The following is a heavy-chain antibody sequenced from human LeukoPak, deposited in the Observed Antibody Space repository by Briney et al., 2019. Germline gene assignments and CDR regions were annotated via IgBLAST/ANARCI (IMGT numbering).Heavy chain of an antibody. CDR1: GGTFSSYA. CDR3: AVGGYDFWSGPTPHQ. V-gene: IGHV1-69*04. J-gene: IGHJ4*02. CDR2: IIPIPGIA. Sequence: SVKVSCKASGGTFSSYAISWVRQAPGQGLEWMGRIIPIPGIANYAQKFQGRVTITADKSTSTAYMELSSLRSEDTAVYYCAVGGYDFWSGPTPHQWGQGTLVTVSS. D-gene: IGHD3-3*01.